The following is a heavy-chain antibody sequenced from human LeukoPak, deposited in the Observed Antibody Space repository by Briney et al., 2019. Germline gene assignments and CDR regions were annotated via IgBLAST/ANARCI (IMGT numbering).Heavy chain of an antibody. CDR1: GGSISSYY. Sequence: PSETLSLTCTVSGGSISSYYWSWIRQPPGKGLEWIGYTYYSGSTNYNPSLKSRVTISVDTSKNQSSLKLSSVTAADTAVYYCARAGSPGLLLQYYYYYGMDVWGQGTTVTVSS. CDR2: TYYSGST. V-gene: IGHV4-59*08. J-gene: IGHJ6*02. CDR3: ARAGSPGLLLQYYYYYGMDV. D-gene: IGHD2-15*01.